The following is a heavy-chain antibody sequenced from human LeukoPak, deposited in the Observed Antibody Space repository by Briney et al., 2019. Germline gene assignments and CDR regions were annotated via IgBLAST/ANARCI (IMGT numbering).Heavy chain of an antibody. CDR1: GGSISSGGYY. J-gene: IGHJ5*02. Sequence: SETLSLTCTVSGGSISSGGYYWSWIRQPPGKGLEWIGYIYHSGSTYYNPSLKSRVTISVDTSKNQFSLKLSSVTAADTAVYYCARAASWQQLSWFDPWGQGTLVTVSS. CDR2: IYHSGST. D-gene: IGHD6-13*01. V-gene: IGHV4-30-2*05. CDR3: ARAASWQQLSWFDP.